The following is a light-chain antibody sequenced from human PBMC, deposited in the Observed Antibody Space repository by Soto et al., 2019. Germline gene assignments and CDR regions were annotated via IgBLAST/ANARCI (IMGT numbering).Light chain of an antibody. CDR3: SSYTSSSTVV. J-gene: IGLJ2*01. CDR1: SSDVGGYNY. Sequence: QSVLTQPASVSGSPGQSITISCTGTSSDVGGYNYVSWYQQHPGKAPKLMIYEVSHRPSGVSNRFSGSKSANTASLTISGLQAEDEADYYCSSYTSSSTVVFGGGTKLTVL. CDR2: EVS. V-gene: IGLV2-14*01.